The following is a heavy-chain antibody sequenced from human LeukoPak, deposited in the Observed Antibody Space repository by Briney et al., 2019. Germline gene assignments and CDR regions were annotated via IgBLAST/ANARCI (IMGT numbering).Heavy chain of an antibody. CDR1: GFTFSSYA. J-gene: IGHJ6*04. Sequence: GGSLRLSCAASGFTFSSYAMSWVRQAPGKGLEWVSAISGSGGSTYYADSVKGRFTISRDNAKNSLYLQMNSLRAEDTAVFYCAELGITMIGGVWGKGTTVTISS. D-gene: IGHD3-10*02. CDR3: AELGITMIGGV. CDR2: ISGSGGST. V-gene: IGHV3-23*01.